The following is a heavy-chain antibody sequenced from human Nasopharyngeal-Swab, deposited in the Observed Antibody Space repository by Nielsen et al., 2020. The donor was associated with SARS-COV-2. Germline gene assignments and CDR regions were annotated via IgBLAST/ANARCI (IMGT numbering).Heavy chain of an antibody. Sequence: WIRQPPGKGLEGVGVIYSGSSTYYADYVKGRFTISRDNSKNTLYLQMNSLRAEDTAVYYCARSSEQKWYISGCYEPYYYYGIDVWGQGTTVTVSS. D-gene: IGHD6-19*01. CDR3: ARSSEQKWYISGCYEPYYYYGIDV. J-gene: IGHJ6*02. CDR2: IYSGSST. V-gene: IGHV3-53*01.